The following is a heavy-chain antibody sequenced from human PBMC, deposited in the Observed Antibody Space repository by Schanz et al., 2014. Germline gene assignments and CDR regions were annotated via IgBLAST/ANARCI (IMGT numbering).Heavy chain of an antibody. Sequence: EVQLLESGGGLAQPGGSLRLSCAASGFTFSSYAMSWVRQAPGKGLEWVAYISSSSSTIHYADSVKGRFTISRDNAKNSLYLQMDSLRAEDTAVYYCARDLPRTFLFDYWGQGTLVTVSS. CDR1: GFTFSSYA. V-gene: IGHV3-48*01. CDR2: ISSSSSTI. J-gene: IGHJ4*02. CDR3: ARDLPRTFLFDY.